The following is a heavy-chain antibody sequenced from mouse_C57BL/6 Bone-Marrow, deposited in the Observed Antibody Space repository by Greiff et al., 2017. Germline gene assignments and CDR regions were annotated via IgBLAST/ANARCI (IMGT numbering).Heavy chain of an antibody. CDR3: ARQRDHYFDD. Sequence: EVKLVESGGGLVQPGGSLKLSCAASGFTFSDYYMYWVRQTPEKRLEWVAYISNGGGSTYYPDTVKGRFTISRDNAKNTLYLQMSRLKSEDTAMYYCARQRDHYFDDWGQGTTLTVSS. CDR2: ISNGGGST. V-gene: IGHV5-12*01. CDR1: GFTFSDYY. J-gene: IGHJ2*01. D-gene: IGHD3-3*01.